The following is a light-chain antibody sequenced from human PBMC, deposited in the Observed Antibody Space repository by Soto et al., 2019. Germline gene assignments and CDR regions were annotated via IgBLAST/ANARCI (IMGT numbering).Light chain of an antibody. V-gene: IGLV2-14*01. J-gene: IGLJ1*01. CDR2: EVN. CDR1: SSDIGAYDY. Sequence: QSALTQPASLSGSPGQSITISCTGTSSDIGAYDYVSWFQQHPRKAPKPMISEVNNRPSGVSNRFSGSKSGNTAYLTISGLQVEDEAYYYCFSHRRGDSHVFGTGTKGTVL. CDR3: FSHRRGDSHV.